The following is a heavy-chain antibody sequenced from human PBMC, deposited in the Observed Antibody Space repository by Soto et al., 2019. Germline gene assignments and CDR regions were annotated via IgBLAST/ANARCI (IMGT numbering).Heavy chain of an antibody. CDR3: ARGGWNYDNRGYAEAYS. CDR2: ISPHHLFT. V-gene: IGHV1-18*04. CDR1: GYIFTSYG. Sequence: QVQLVQSGAEVKKPGASVKVSCKTSGYIFTSYGISWVRQAPGQGLEWMGWISPHHLFTEYAQNFQGRVTLTTDRSTNTAYMELRSLTSDDTAVYFCARGGWNYDNRGYAEAYSWGQGTLVTVS. J-gene: IGHJ4*02. D-gene: IGHD3-22*01.